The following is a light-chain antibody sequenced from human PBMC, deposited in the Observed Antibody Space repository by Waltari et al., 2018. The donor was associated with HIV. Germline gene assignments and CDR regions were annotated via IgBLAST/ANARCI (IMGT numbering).Light chain of an antibody. CDR3: QQYDTWPPKT. Sequence: EIVMTQSPATLSVSPAEIATLSCRASQNIGTNLAWYQQKPGQAPRLLIYGASTRATGIPARFSGSGAGTEFTLAISSLQAEDFAVYYCQQYDTWPPKTFGQGTKVEIK. CDR2: GAS. J-gene: IGKJ1*01. V-gene: IGKV3-15*01. CDR1: QNIGTN.